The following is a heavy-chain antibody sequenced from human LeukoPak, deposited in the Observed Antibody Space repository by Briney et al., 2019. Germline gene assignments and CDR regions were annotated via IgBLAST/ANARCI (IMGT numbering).Heavy chain of an antibody. CDR1: GESFSGYY. CDR3: ARDLEWGLRLGELSLSPSPLDY. CDR2: YNLPGRT. V-gene: IGHV4-34*01. J-gene: IGHJ4*02. D-gene: IGHD3-16*02. Sequence: SETLSLTCAVYGESFSGYYWAWIAHPPVKGLEWMGEYNLPGRTNYKPSLKSRVTISVDSSKNQFSLRLNSVTAADTAVYYCARDLEWGLRLGELSLSPSPLDYWGQGTLVTVSS.